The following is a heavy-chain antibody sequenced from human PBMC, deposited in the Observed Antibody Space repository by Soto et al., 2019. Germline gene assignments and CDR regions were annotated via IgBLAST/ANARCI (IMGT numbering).Heavy chain of an antibody. D-gene: IGHD2-21*02. V-gene: IGHV1-18*01. J-gene: IGHJ4*02. CDR2: INPYSGNT. CDR1: AYSFSSYA. Sequence: QVQLVQSGAEVKKPGASVKVSCKASAYSFSSYAISWVRQAPGQGLEWMGWINPYSGNTNYAQKFQGRSSMTTDTSTSTAYMELRSLRFDDTATYYCVRDEVTPPGLGVDYWGQGTRVTVSS. CDR3: VRDEVTPPGLGVDY.